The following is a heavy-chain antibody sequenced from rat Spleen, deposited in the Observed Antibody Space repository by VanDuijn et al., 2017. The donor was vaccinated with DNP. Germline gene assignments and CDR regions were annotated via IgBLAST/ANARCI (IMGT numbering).Heavy chain of an antibody. CDR1: GFSLMNYA. CDR2: VSSGGST. Sequence: QVQLKESGPGLVQPSQTLSLTCTVSGFSLMNYAVGWVRQPPGKGLEWIAAVSSGGSTYYNSVLKSRLSISRDTSKSQVFLKMNSLQTEDTAIYFCTREGQPNWFAYWGQGTLVTVSS. V-gene: IGHV2S12*01. D-gene: IGHD1-5*01. CDR3: TREGQPNWFAY. J-gene: IGHJ3*01.